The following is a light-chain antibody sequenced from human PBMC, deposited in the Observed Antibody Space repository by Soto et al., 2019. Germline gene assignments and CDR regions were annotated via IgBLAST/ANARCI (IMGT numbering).Light chain of an antibody. CDR3: QQRDSWPPFT. Sequence: EIVLAQSPATLSLSPGERATLSCRASQGISNFLAWYQQRPGQAPRLLIYDASNRATGIPARFSGSGSGTDFTPTIVGIEPEDFAIYYCQQRDSWPPFTFGQGTKVEV. CDR1: QGISNF. V-gene: IGKV3-11*01. CDR2: DAS. J-gene: IGKJ2*01.